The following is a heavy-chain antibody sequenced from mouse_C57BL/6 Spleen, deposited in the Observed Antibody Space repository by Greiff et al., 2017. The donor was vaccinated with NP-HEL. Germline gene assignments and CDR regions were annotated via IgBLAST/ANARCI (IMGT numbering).Heavy chain of an antibody. CDR1: GYTFTSYW. V-gene: IGHV1-74*01. D-gene: IGHD1-1*01. CDR2: IHPSDSDT. J-gene: IGHJ2*01. Sequence: QVQLQQSGAELVKPGASVKVSCKASGYTFTSYWMHWVKQRPGQGLEWIGRIHPSDSDTNYTQKFKGKATLTVAKSSSTAYMQLSSLTSEDSAVYYCAMGELYGSSSYYFDYWGQGTTLTVSS. CDR3: AMGELYGSSSYYFDY.